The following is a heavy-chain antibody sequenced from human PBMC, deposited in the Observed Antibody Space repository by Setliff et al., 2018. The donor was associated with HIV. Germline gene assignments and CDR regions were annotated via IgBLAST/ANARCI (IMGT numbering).Heavy chain of an antibody. V-gene: IGHV4-31*03. CDR2: IHYSGNT. J-gene: IGHJ4*02. Sequence: SETLSLTCTVSGDSITSGGYFWSWIRQHPGKGLEWIGYIHYSGNTYSNPALKSRLIISMDTSKSQFSLRMTSVTAADTAVYYCARTFIGAERYFDYWGQGTLVTVSS. D-gene: IGHD3-16*02. CDR3: ARTFIGAERYFDY. CDR1: GDSITSGGYF.